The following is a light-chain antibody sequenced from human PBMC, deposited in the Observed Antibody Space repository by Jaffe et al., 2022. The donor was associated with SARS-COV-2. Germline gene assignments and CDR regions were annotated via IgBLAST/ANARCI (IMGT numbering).Light chain of an antibody. V-gene: IGKV1-16*01. J-gene: IGKJ4*01. CDR2: GAS. Sequence: DIQMTQSPSSLSASVGDRVTITCRASQDIRTSLVWFQQRPGKAPKSLIYGASTLRSGVPSRFSGSGSGTDFTLTVSSLQPEDFAIYYCQHYNAYPLTFGGGTKVEMK. CDR1: QDIRTS. CDR3: QHYNAYPLT.